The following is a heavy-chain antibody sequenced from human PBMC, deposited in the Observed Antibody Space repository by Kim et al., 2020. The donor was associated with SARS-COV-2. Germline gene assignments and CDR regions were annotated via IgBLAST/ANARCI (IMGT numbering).Heavy chain of an antibody. CDR2: ISAYNGNT. J-gene: IGHJ4*02. CDR3: ARDRSGIAVAGTPHV. CDR1: GYTFTSYG. Sequence: ASVKVSCKASGYTFTSYGISWVRQAPGQGLEWMGWISAYNGNTNYAQKLQGRVTMTTDTSTSTAYMELRSLRSDDTAVYYCARDRSGIAVAGTPHVWGQGTLVTVSS. D-gene: IGHD6-19*01. V-gene: IGHV1-18*04.